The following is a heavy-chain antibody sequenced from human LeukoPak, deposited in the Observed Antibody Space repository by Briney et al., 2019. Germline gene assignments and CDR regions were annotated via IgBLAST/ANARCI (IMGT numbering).Heavy chain of an antibody. CDR2: ISGSGGNT. D-gene: IGHD3-10*02. V-gene: IGHV3-23*01. Sequence: GSLRLSCAASGFTFSSYGMSWVRQAPGKGLEWVSAISGSGGNTYYADSVKGRFTISRDNAKNSLYLQMNSLRAEDTAVYYCAELGITMIGGVWGKGTTVTISS. CDR3: AELGITMIGGV. J-gene: IGHJ6*04. CDR1: GFTFSSYG.